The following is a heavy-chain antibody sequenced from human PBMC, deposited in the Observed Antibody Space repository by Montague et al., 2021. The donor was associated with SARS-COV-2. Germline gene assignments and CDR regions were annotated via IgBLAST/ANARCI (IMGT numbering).Heavy chain of an antibody. J-gene: IGHJ6*02. CDR3: ARGPSDTYYYNGMDV. CDR1: GFSPSTSGMC. Sequence: PALVKPTQTLTLTCTFSGFSPSTSGMCMTWIRQPPGKALEWLARIDWDGDKYYNTSLKSRLTISKDISKNLVVLTMTNMDPVDTATYYCARGPSDTYYYNGMDVWGRGTTVTVSS. V-gene: IGHV2-70*11. CDR2: IDWDGDK.